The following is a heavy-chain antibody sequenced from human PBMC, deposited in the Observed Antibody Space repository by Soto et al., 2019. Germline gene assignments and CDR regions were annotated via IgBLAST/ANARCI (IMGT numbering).Heavy chain of an antibody. CDR1: GGSISSGGYS. J-gene: IGHJ5*02. CDR3: AKVGPYDSGSYMFRYNWFGP. Sequence: SETLSLTCAVSGGSISSGGYSWSWIRQPPGKGLEWIGYIYHSGSTYYNPSLKSRVTISVDRSKNQFSLKLSSVTAEDTAVYYCAKVGPYDSGSYMFRYNWFGPWGPGTLVTVSS. D-gene: IGHD3-10*01. V-gene: IGHV4-30-2*01. CDR2: IYHSGST.